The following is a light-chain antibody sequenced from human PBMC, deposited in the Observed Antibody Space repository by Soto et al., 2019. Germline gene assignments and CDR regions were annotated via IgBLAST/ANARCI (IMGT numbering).Light chain of an antibody. Sequence: QSALTQPASVSGSPGQSITISCTGTSSDVGGHNYVSWYQQHPGKAPKLMIYEVSDRPSGVSNRFSGSKSGKTASLTISGLQAEDEAHYYCSSYTSSSTLYVFGTGTKLTVL. CDR1: SSDVGGHNY. CDR2: EVS. J-gene: IGLJ1*01. CDR3: SSYTSSSTLYV. V-gene: IGLV2-14*01.